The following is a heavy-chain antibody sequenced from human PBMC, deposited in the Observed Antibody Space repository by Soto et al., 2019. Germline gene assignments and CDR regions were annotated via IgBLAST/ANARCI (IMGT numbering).Heavy chain of an antibody. CDR2: IHHSGTT. Sequence: SETLSLTCTVSGGFISSGGYYWSWIRQHPGKGLEWSGYIHHSGTTNYKTSLKSRVTISVDTSKNQFSLKLSSVTAADTAVYYCARAAYVDIWGQGAMVTVS. CDR3: ARAAYVDI. J-gene: IGHJ3*02. V-gene: IGHV4-31*03. CDR1: GGFISSGGYY.